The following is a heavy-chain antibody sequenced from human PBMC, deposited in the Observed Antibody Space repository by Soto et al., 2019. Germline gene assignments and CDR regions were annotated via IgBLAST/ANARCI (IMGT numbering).Heavy chain of an antibody. Sequence: EEQLVESGGGLVQPGGSMRLSCAASGFPFRNEWMTWVRQAPMKGLEWVANISPDGNEKNYVDSVKSRFTISRDNANNFLYLQTDSLRVEDTAVYYCVRGHFWGQGTLVTVSS. CDR2: ISPDGNEK. CDR1: GFPFRNEW. V-gene: IGHV3-7*01. J-gene: IGHJ1*01. CDR3: VRGHF.